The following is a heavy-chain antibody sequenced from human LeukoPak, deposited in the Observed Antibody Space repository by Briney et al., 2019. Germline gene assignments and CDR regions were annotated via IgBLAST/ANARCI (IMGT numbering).Heavy chain of an antibody. D-gene: IGHD2-21*02. Sequence: SETLSLTCTVSGYAIISGGFSWNWIRQPPGKGLEWIGYIYHSGSTYYNPSLKSRVTISVDRSKNQFSLKLSSVTAADTAVYYCARVVGDSWFDPWGQGTLVTVSS. V-gene: IGHV4-30-2*01. CDR1: GYAIISGGFS. J-gene: IGHJ5*02. CDR3: ARVVGDSWFDP. CDR2: IYHSGST.